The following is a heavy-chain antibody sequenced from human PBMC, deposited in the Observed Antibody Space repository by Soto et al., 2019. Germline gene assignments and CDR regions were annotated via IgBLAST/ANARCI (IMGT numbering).Heavy chain of an antibody. CDR2: ISGSGGST. CDR1: GFTFSSYA. Sequence: EVQLLESGGGLVQPGGSLRLSCAASGFTFSSYAMSWVRQAPGKGLEWVSAISGSGGSTYYADSVKGRFTISRDNSKNTLYLQMNSLRAEDTAVYYCAKDVAAYYDGSGSYSDWGQGTLVTVSS. CDR3: AKDVAAYYDGSGSYSD. D-gene: IGHD3-10*01. V-gene: IGHV3-23*01. J-gene: IGHJ4*02.